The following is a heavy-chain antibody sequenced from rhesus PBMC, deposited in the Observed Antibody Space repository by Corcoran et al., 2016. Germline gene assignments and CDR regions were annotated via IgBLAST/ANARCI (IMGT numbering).Heavy chain of an antibody. CDR3: ARHGLVGATIDY. Sequence: QVQLVQSGAEVKQPGASVKVSCKASGDTFTSYGMNWVRQAHGQRLQWMGWNNTDTGNPTYAQDFKKRFTFSIDTSISTAYLQISSLKAEDTAVYYCARHGLVGATIDYWGQGVLVTVSS. CDR2: NNTDTGNP. J-gene: IGHJ4*01. CDR1: GDTFTSYG. V-gene: IGHV7-114*01. D-gene: IGHD1-44*02.